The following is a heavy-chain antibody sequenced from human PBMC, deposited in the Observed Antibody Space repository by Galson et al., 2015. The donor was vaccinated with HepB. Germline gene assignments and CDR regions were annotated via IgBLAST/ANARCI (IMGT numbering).Heavy chain of an antibody. J-gene: IGHJ5*02. Sequence: SVKVSCKVSGSTLTELSMHWVRQAPGKGLEWMGGFDPEDGETIYAQKFQGRVTMTEDTSTDTAYMELSSLRSEDTAVYYCATALDSSSWYVTWFDPWGPGTLVTVSS. CDR3: ATALDSSSWYVTWFDP. CDR2: FDPEDGET. D-gene: IGHD6-13*01. CDR1: GSTLTELS. V-gene: IGHV1-24*01.